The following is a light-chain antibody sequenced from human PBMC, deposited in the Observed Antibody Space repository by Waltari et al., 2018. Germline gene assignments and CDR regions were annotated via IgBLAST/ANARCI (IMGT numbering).Light chain of an antibody. CDR3: SSYTSSNTVV. J-gene: IGLJ2*01. CDR2: DVS. Sequence: HSALPQPASLSGSPGQSITIPCSGSSSDVGGYNYVSWYLQYPGQAPKLIIYDVSQRPSEISDRFSGSKSGSTASLTISGLQAEDEADYYCSSYTSSNTVVFGGGTKVTVL. CDR1: SSDVGGYNY. V-gene: IGLV2-14*03.